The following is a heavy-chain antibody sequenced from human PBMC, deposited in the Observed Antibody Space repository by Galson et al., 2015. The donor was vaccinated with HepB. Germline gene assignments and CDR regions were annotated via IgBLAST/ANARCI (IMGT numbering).Heavy chain of an antibody. CDR1: GFSVSSDY. J-gene: IGHJ5*02. D-gene: IGHD2-8*01. CDR2: IYGGGGT. CDR3: ARGRYCTTECYLDP. V-gene: IGHV3-66*02. Sequence: SLRLSCAASGFSVSSDYMSWVRQAPGEGLECVSVIYGGGGTNYADSVKGRFTISRDNSKNILYLQMNNLRSVDTAVYYCARGRYCTTECYLDPWGQGTQVTVTS.